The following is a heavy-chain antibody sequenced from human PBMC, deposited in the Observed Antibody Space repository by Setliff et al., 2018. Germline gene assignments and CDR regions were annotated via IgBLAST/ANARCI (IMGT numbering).Heavy chain of an antibody. V-gene: IGHV2-70*04. CDR3: ARAYYYGSGNSHKYYMDV. Sequence: SGPTLVNPTQALTLTCTFSGFSLSTSGMRVSWIRQPPGKALEWLARIDWDDTKFYSTSLKTRLTISKDTSKNQVVLTMTNMDPVDTATYYCARAYYYGSGNSHKYYMDVWGKGTTVTVSS. J-gene: IGHJ6*03. CDR2: IDWDDTK. D-gene: IGHD3-10*01. CDR1: GFSLSTSGMR.